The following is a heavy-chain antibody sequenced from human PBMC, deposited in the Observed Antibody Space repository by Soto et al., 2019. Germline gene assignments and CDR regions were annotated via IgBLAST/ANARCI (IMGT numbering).Heavy chain of an antibody. CDR1: GGSISSGGYY. D-gene: IGHD1-7*01. Sequence: PSETLSLTCTVSGGSISSGGYYWSWIRQHPGKGLEWIGYIYYSGSTYYNPSLKSRVTISVDTSKNQFSLKLSSVTAADTAVYYCARGTTISFVLSWFYPWGQGTLVTVSS. J-gene: IGHJ5*02. V-gene: IGHV4-31*03. CDR2: IYYSGST. CDR3: ARGTTISFVLSWFYP.